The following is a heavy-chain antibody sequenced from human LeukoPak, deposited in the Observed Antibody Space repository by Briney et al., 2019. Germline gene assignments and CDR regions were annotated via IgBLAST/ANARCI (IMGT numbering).Heavy chain of an antibody. D-gene: IGHD1-26*01. CDR2: FDPEDGET. CDR1: GYTLTELS. Sequence: GASVKVSCTVSGYTLTELSMHWVRQAPGKGLEWMGGFDPEDGETIYAQKFQGRVTMTEDTSTDTAYMELSSLRSEDTAVYYCATYYSGSYYFDYWGQGTLVTVSS. J-gene: IGHJ4*02. CDR3: ATYYSGSYYFDY. V-gene: IGHV1-24*01.